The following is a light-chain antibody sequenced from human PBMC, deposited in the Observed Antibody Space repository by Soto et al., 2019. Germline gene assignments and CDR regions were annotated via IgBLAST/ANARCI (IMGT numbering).Light chain of an antibody. V-gene: IGKV1-39*01. CDR1: QSISSN. CDR2: SAS. J-gene: IGKJ2*01. Sequence: DIQMTQSPSSLSAFAGDRVTITCRASQSISSNLNWYQQKPGKAPKLLIYSASSLQSGVPSRFSGSGSGTDFTLTITSLQPEDFATYYWQQSFSLPYIFGQGTKLDIK. CDR3: QQSFSLPYI.